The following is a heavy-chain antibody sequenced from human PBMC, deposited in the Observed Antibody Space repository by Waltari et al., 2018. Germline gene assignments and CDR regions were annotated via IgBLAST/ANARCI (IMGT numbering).Heavy chain of an antibody. CDR3: ARVKRGVGSFDP. D-gene: IGHD3-10*01. J-gene: IGHJ5*02. V-gene: IGHV4-59*11. CDR1: GGSISSHY. CDR2: IYYRGST. Sequence: QVQLQESGPGLVKPSETLSLTCTGSGGSISSHYWSWIRQPPGKGLEWIGYIYYRGSTNYNPSLKSRVTISVDTSKNQFSLKLSSVTAADTAVYYCARVKRGVGSFDPWGQGTLVTVSS.